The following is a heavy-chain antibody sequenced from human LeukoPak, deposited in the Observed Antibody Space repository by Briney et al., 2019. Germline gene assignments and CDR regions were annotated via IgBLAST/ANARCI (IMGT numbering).Heavy chain of an antibody. CDR3: ATGHAWAAAGTSYYFDY. CDR2: IYPGDSDT. V-gene: IGHV5-51*01. D-gene: IGHD6-13*01. J-gene: IGHJ4*02. CDR1: GYSFTSYW. Sequence: GESLKISCKGSGYSFTSYWIGWVRQMPGKGLEWMGIIYPGDSDTRYSPSFQGQVTISADKSISTAYLQWSSLKASDTAMYYCATGHAWAAAGTSYYFDYWGQGTLVTVSS.